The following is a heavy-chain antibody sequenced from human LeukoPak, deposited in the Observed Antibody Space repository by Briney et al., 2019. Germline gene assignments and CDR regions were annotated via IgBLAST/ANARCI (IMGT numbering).Heavy chain of an antibody. D-gene: IGHD6-19*01. CDR1: GFTFSTYP. J-gene: IGHJ4*02. V-gene: IGHV3-30-3*01. CDR3: ARPREAGSSSGWYFDN. CDR2: ISYDGFNK. Sequence: SLRLSCAASGFTFSTYPMHWVRQASGKGLEWVAVISYDGFNKFYADSVKGRFTISRDDSKNTLFLQMNSLRAEDTAVYHCARPREAGSSSGWYFDNWGQGTLVTVSS.